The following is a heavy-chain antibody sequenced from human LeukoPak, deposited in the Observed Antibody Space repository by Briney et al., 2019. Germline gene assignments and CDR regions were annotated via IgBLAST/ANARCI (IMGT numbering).Heavy chain of an antibody. J-gene: IGHJ4*02. V-gene: IGHV3-11*03. CDR3: AKVGIRVVTATRSFDY. CDR2: ISSSSSYT. CDR1: GFTFSDYY. D-gene: IGHD2-21*02. Sequence: GGSLRLSCAASGFTFSDYYMSWIRQAPGKGLEWVSYISSSSSYTNYADSVKGRFTISRDNSKNTLYLQMNSLRAEDTAVYYCAKVGIRVVTATRSFDYWGQGTLVTVSS.